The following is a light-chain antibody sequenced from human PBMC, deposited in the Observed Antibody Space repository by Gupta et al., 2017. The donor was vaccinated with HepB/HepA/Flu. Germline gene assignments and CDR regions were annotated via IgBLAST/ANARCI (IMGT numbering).Light chain of an antibody. J-gene: IGKJ4*01. CDR2: GAS. CDR3: QHRTNWPPLT. Sequence: EIVLTQSPATLSLSPGERATLSCRASQSVTTYLAWYQQKPGQAPRLLIYGASTRATGIPARFSGSGSGTDFTLTISSIEPEDSAVYYCQHRTNWPPLTFGGGTKVEIK. V-gene: IGKV3-11*01. CDR1: QSVTTY.